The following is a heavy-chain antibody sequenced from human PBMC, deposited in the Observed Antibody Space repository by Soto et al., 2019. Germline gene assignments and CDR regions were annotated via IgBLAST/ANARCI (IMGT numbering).Heavy chain of an antibody. D-gene: IGHD2-15*01. J-gene: IGHJ5*02. CDR3: AIHILVRIVGSPRRFDP. CDR2: ISGFNGNT. V-gene: IGHV1-18*01. CDR1: GYSFSHYG. Sequence: QVQLVQSGAEVKKPGASVKVSCKASGYSFSHYGISWVRQAPGQGLEWMGWISGFNGNTNYAQTFQGRVTMTTDTSTRPAYMELRSLTSDDTAVYFCAIHILVRIVGSPRRFDPWGQGTLVTVTS.